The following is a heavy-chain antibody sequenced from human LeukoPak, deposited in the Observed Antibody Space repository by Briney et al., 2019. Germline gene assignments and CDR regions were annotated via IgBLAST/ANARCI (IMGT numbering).Heavy chain of an antibody. D-gene: IGHD3-10*01. CDR1: GYTFTSYY. V-gene: IGHV1-18*01. CDR3: ESGHYSHTSRAHFDH. Sequence: ASVNAYSKPSGYTFTSYYITWIPHTPGQDLTRIRWIRAYNGNTNYAQKLQGTVTMTTDTPTSTACLELRSVSSGDTPVYYSESGHYSHTSRAHFDHWGQGTLVTVSS. CDR2: IRAYNGNT. J-gene: IGHJ4*02.